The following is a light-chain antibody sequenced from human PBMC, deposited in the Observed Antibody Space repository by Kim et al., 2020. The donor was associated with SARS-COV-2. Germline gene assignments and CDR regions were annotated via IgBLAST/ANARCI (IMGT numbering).Light chain of an antibody. J-gene: IGLJ1*01. CDR1: SGHSAYI. Sequence: QPVLTQSSSASASLGSSIKLTCTLISGHSAYIIAWHQQNLERGVIYNREGGVPNRFSGSSSGAVRYLTIANLQSDDEADFYCETWDSNTHYVFGTGTKVTVL. CDR2: LERGVIY. CDR3: ETWDSNTHYV. V-gene: IGLV4-60*03.